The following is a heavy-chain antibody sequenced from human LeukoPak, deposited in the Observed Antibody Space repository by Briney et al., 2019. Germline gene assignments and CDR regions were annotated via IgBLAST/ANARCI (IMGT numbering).Heavy chain of an antibody. V-gene: IGHV3-21*01. J-gene: IGHJ4*02. CDR3: ARDDTQYATYYLYY. Sequence: GGSLRLSCAASGFTFSSYSMNWVRQAPGKGLEWVSSISSSSSYIYYADSVKGRFTISRDNAKNSLYLQMNSLRAEDTAVYYCARDDTQYATYYLYYWGQGTLVTVSS. CDR2: ISSSSSYI. D-gene: IGHD2-2*01. CDR1: GFTFSSYS.